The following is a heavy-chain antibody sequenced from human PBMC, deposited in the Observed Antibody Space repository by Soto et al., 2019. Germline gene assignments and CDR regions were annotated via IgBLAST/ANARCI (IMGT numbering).Heavy chain of an antibody. CDR2: IIPIFGTA. J-gene: IGHJ4*02. V-gene: IGHV1-69*01. D-gene: IGHD6-13*01. CDR1: GGTFSSYA. Sequence: QVQLVQSGAEVKKPGSSVKVSRKASGGTFSSYAISWVRQAPGQGLEWMGGIIPIFGTANYAQKFQGRVTITADESTSTAYMELSSLRSEDTAVYYCAREKGGPGIAAAGPIDYWGQGTLVTVSS. CDR3: AREKGGPGIAAAGPIDY.